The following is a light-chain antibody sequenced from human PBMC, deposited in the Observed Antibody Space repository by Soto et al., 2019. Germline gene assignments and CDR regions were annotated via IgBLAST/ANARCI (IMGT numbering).Light chain of an antibody. CDR2: KAS. CDR1: QSISSW. J-gene: IGKJ1*01. CDR3: QHYNTYPWT. Sequence: DIQMAQSPSILSASVGDRVTITCRASQSISSWLAWYQQKPGKAPNLLIHKASHLESGVPSRFSGSGSGTEFTLTISSLQPGDFATYYCQHYNTYPWTFGQGTNVEIK. V-gene: IGKV1-5*03.